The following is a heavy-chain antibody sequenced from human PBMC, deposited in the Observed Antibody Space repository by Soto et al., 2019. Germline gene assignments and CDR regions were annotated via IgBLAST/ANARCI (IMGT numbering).Heavy chain of an antibody. J-gene: IGHJ4*02. V-gene: IGHV3-30*18. CDR3: AKGGRQWLVTSDFNY. CDR1: GFTFSDYA. Sequence: VPLVESGGGVVQPGRSLRLSCAASGFTFSDYAMHWVRQAPGKGLEWVAVVSHDGRNTHYADSVKGRFTISRGSAKTRVSLEMTSLRAEDTAVFSCAKGGRQWLVTSDFNYWGQGALVTVSS. CDR2: VSHDGRNT. D-gene: IGHD6-19*01.